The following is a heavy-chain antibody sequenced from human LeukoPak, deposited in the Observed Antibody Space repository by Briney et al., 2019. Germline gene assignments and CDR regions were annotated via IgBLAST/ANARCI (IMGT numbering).Heavy chain of an antibody. V-gene: IGHV4-59*01. J-gene: IGHJ6*02. Sequence: SETLSLTCTVSGDSISSYCWSWVRQPPGQGLEWIGYIYYSGSTNYNPSLKRRVTISVDTSKNQLSLQLTSVTAADTAVYYCARDLVVSNYYYYGFDVWGQGTTVTVSS. CDR3: ARDLVVSNYYYYGFDV. CDR1: GDSISSYC. CDR2: IYYSGST. D-gene: IGHD2-15*01.